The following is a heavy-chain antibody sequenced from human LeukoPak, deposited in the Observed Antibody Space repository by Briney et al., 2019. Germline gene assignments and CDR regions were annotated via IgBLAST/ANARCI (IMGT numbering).Heavy chain of an antibody. CDR2: IYYSGTT. V-gene: IGHV4-59*12. J-gene: IGHJ5*02. Sequence: SETLSLTCTVSGGSISSYYWSWIRQPPGKGLEWIGYIYYSGTTNYNPSLKSRVTISVDTSKNQFSLKLSSVTAADTAVYYCARGWRIFGVVIGYNWFDPWGQGTLVTVSS. CDR3: ARGWRIFGVVIGYNWFDP. CDR1: GGSISSYY. D-gene: IGHD3-3*01.